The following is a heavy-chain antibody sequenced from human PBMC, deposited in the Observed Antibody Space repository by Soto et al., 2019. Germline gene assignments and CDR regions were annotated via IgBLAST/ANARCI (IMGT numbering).Heavy chain of an antibody. Sequence: GGSLTLSCAASGFTFDDYALHWLRQAPGKGLEWVSGISWNSGSIGYADSVKGRFTISRDDSNNSLYLQMNSLRAEDTALYYWARGRGLWNDLSNWFDPWGQGTLVNVSS. J-gene: IGHJ5*02. CDR2: ISWNSGSI. D-gene: IGHD1-1*01. CDR1: GFTFDDYA. V-gene: IGHV3-9*01. CDR3: ARGRGLWNDLSNWFDP.